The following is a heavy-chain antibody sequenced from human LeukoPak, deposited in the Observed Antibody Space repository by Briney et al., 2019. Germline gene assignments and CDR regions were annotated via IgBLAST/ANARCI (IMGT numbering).Heavy chain of an antibody. CDR1: GYSFTNYW. Sequence: GESLKISCKGSGYSFTNYWIGWVRQMPGKGLEWMGIIYPGDSDIRYSPSFQGQVTISADKSITTAYLQWSSLKASDTAMYYCARHRGDYYYYMDVWGKGTTVTVSS. J-gene: IGHJ6*03. D-gene: IGHD4-17*01. CDR2: IYPGDSDI. V-gene: IGHV5-51*01. CDR3: ARHRGDYYYYMDV.